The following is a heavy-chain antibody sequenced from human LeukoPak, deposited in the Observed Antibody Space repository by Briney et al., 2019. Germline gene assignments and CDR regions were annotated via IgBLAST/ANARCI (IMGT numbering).Heavy chain of an antibody. J-gene: IGHJ4*02. CDR3: AREGTGRGGRYYFDY. D-gene: IGHD1-1*01. CDR2: INHSGST. CDR1: GGSISSYY. V-gene: IGHV4-34*01. Sequence: SETLSLTCTVSGGSISSYYWSWIRQPPGKGLEWIGEINHSGSTNYNPSLKSRVTISVDTSKNQFSLKLSSVTAADTAVYYCAREGTGRGGRYYFDYWGQGTLVTVSS.